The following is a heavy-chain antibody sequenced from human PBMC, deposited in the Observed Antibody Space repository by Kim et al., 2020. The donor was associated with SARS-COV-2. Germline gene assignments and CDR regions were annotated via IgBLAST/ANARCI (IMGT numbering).Heavy chain of an antibody. CDR1: GFTFSSYS. V-gene: IGHV3-21*01. J-gene: IGHJ3*02. CDR3: ASTPRYDFWEQNAFDI. CDR2: ISSSSSYI. Sequence: GGSLRLSCAASGFTFSSYSMNWVRQAPGKGLEWVSSISSSSSYIYYADSVKGRFTISRDNAKNSLYLQMNSLRAEDTAVYYCASTPRYDFWEQNAFDIWGQGTMVTVSS. D-gene: IGHD3-3*01.